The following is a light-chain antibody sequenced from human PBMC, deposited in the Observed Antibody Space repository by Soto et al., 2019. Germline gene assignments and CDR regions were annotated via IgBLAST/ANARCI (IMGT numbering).Light chain of an antibody. Sequence: GDRVTITCRASQSISSWLAWYQHKPGKAPKLLIYDASSLESGVPSRFSGSGSGTEFTLTISSLQPDDFATYYCQQYNSYSSTFGQGTKVDIK. CDR3: QQYNSYSST. V-gene: IGKV1-5*01. J-gene: IGKJ1*01. CDR1: QSISSW. CDR2: DAS.